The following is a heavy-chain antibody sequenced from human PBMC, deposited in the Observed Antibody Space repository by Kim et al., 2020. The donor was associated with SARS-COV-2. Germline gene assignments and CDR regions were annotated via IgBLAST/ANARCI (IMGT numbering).Heavy chain of an antibody. CDR3: ARDSTGIRARFDP. J-gene: IGHJ5*02. D-gene: IGHD6-13*01. V-gene: IGHV1-46*01. Sequence: YAQKFQGRVTITRDTSTSTVYMELSSLRSEDTAVYYCARDSTGIRARFDPWGQGTLVTVSS.